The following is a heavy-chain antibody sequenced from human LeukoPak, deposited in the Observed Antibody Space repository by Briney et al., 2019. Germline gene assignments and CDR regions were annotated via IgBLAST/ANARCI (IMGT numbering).Heavy chain of an antibody. Sequence: GGSLRLSCAASGFTFSSYAMHWVRQAPGKGLEWVAVISYDGSNKYYADSVKGRFTISRDNSKNTLYLQMNSLRAEDAAVYYCARDLRYFDWVDYWGQGTLVTVSS. CDR3: ARDLRYFDWVDY. CDR2: ISYDGSNK. CDR1: GFTFSSYA. V-gene: IGHV3-30-3*01. J-gene: IGHJ4*02. D-gene: IGHD3-9*01.